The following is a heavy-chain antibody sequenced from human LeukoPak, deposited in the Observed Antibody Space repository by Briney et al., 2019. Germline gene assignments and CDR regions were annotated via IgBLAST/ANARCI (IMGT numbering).Heavy chain of an antibody. CDR1: GFTFNSYG. V-gene: IGHV3-30*18. J-gene: IGHJ4*02. CDR3: AKEWIRGVINY. D-gene: IGHD3-10*01. CDR2: ISNDGYNK. Sequence: GGSLRLSCAASGFTFNSYGMHWVRQAPGEGLEWVAVISNDGYNKYYTDPVKGRFTTSRDNSKNTLYLQMNSLRAEDTAVYYCAKEWIRGVINYWGQGTLVIVSS.